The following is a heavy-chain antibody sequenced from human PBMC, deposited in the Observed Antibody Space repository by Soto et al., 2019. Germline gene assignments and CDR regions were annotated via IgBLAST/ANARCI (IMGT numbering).Heavy chain of an antibody. V-gene: IGHV4-31*03. CDR3: ARGGYDILTGYGAPAPHDP. J-gene: IGHJ5*02. D-gene: IGHD3-9*01. CDR1: GGSISSGGYY. CDR2: IYYSGST. Sequence: CTVSGGSISSGGYYWSWIRQHPGKGLEWIGYIYYSGSTYYNPSLKSRVTISVDTSKNQFSLKLSSVTAADTAVYYCARGGYDILTGYGAPAPHDPWGQGTLVTVSS.